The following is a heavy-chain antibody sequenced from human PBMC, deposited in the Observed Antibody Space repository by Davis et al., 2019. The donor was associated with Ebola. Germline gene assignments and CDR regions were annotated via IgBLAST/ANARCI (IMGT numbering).Heavy chain of an antibody. D-gene: IGHD6-6*01. CDR1: GFTFSNDW. CDR3: ARDNDGGSSRWFDA. CDR2: ISSGSTYI. J-gene: IGHJ5*02. Sequence: PGGSLRLSCADSGFTFSNDWMHWVRQAPGKGLEWVSSISSGSTYIDYGDSVRGRFTISRDNAKNSLYLQMNSLRAEDTAVYYCARDNDGGSSRWFDAWGQGTLVTVSS. V-gene: IGHV3-21*01.